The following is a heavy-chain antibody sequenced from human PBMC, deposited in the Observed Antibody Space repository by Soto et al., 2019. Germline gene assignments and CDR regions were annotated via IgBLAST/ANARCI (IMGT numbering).Heavy chain of an antibody. J-gene: IGHJ4*02. V-gene: IGHV4-61*08. CDR1: GGSISSGGYY. D-gene: IGHD3-10*01. Sequence: ETLSLTCTVTGGSISSGGYYWSWIRQPPGKGLEWIGYIYYSGSTNYNPSLKSRDTISVDTSKNQFSLKLSSVTAADTAVYYCARVVGFGATTIDYWGQGTLVTVSS. CDR2: IYYSGST. CDR3: ARVVGFGATTIDY.